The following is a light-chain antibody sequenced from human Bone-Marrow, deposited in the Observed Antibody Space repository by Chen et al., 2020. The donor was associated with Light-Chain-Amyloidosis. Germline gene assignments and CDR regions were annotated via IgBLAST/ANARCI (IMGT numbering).Light chain of an antibody. Sequence: SYVLTQPSSVSVAPGQTATIACGGNNIGSTSVHWYQQTPGQAPLLVVYDDSDRPSGIPERWSGCNSGNTATLTISRVEAGDEADYYCQLWDSSSDHYVFATGTKVTVL. CDR3: QLWDSSSDHYV. CDR1: NIGSTS. J-gene: IGLJ1*01. CDR2: DDS. V-gene: IGLV3-21*02.